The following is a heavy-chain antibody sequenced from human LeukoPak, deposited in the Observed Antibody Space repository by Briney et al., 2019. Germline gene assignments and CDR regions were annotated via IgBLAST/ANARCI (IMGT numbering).Heavy chain of an antibody. V-gene: IGHV4-4*07. J-gene: IGHJ4*02. CDR2: IYSSGST. D-gene: IGHD3-22*01. CDR3: ARDGGTSGYHYWYYFDY. Sequence: LETLSLTCTVSGGSIRSYYWNWIRQPAGKGLEWIGRIYSSGSTNYNPSLKSRVTMSVDTSKNQFSLKLSSVTAADTAVYYCARDGGTSGYHYWYYFDYWGQGTLVTVSS. CDR1: GGSIRSYY.